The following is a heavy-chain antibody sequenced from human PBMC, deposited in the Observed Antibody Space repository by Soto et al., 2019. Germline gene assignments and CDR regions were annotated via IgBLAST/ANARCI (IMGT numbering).Heavy chain of an antibody. V-gene: IGHV4-34*01. CDR3: ARGGYDILTGSGFDY. D-gene: IGHD3-9*01. CDR1: GGSFSGYY. J-gene: IGHJ4*02. Sequence: QVQLQQWGAGLLKPSETLSLTCAVYGGSFSGYYWSWIRQPPGKGLEWIGEINHSGSTNYNPSLKSRVTISVDTSKNQFSLKLSSVTAADTAVYYCARGGYDILTGSGFDYWGQGTLVTVSS. CDR2: INHSGST.